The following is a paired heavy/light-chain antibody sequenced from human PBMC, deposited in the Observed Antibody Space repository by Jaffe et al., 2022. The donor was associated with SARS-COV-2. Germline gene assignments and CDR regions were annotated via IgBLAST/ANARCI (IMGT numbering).Light chain of an antibody. CDR2: WAS. V-gene: IGKV4-1*01. CDR3: QQYYSIPLT. CDR1: QSVLNSSNKKNY. J-gene: IGKJ4*01. Sequence: DIVMTQSPDSLAVSLGERATINCKSSQSVLNSSNKKNYLAWYQQKPGQPPKLLVYWASTRESGVPDRFSGSGSGTDFTLTISSLQAEDVAVYHCQQYYSIPLTFGGGTKVEI.
Heavy chain of an antibody. CDR3: AREPEGDYADY. CDR1: GGSIRSGKNY. J-gene: IGHJ4*02. D-gene: IGHD4-17*01. CDR2: VYTNGRT. Sequence: QVQLQESGPGLVKPSQTLSLTCTVSGGSIRSGKNYWSWIRQPAGKGLEWIGRVYTNGRTDYNPSLKSRVTISLDTSKNQFSLKLSSVTAADTAVYYCAREPEGDYADYWGQGTLVTVSS. V-gene: IGHV4-61*02.